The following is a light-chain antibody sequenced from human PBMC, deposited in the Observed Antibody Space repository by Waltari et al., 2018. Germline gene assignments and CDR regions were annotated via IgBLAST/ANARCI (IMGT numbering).Light chain of an antibody. Sequence: DIQMTQSPSSLSASVGDKVTITCRASQSISIYVNWYQQKPGKAPKLLSHAASSLQSGVPSRCSGSGSGTDFTLTISSLQLDDFATYYCQQTYSTLVFTFGQGTKLEIK. CDR1: QSISIY. CDR3: QQTYSTLVFT. V-gene: IGKV1-39*01. J-gene: IGKJ2*01. CDR2: AAS.